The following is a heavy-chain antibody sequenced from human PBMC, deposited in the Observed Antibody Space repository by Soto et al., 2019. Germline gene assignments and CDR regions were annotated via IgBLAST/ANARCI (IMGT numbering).Heavy chain of an antibody. CDR3: AKGRIAVAAPYNWFDP. CDR2: ITGGGENT. D-gene: IGHD6-19*01. Sequence: PGGSLRLSCAASGFTFSSYAMSWVRKAPGKGLEWVSSITGGGENTHYADSVKGRFTISRDNSMNTLSLQMNTLRVEDTAVYHCAKGRIAVAAPYNWFDPWGQGTQVTVSS. CDR1: GFTFSSYA. V-gene: IGHV3-23*01. J-gene: IGHJ5*02.